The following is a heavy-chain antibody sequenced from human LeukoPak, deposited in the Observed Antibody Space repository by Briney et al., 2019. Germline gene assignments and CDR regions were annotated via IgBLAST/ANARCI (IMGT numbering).Heavy chain of an antibody. CDR3: AGDYYGLGSLDY. CDR2: ISSSGSTI. CDR1: GFTFSDYY. J-gene: IGHJ4*02. D-gene: IGHD3-10*01. Sequence: PGGSVRLSCAASGFTFSDYYMSWIRQAPGKGLEWVSYISSSGSTIYYADSVKGRFTISRDNAKNSLYLQMNSLRAEDTAVCYCAGDYYGLGSLDYWGQGTLVTVSS. V-gene: IGHV3-11*01.